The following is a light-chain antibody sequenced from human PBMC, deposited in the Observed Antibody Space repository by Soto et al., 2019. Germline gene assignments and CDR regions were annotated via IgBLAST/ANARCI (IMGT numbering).Light chain of an antibody. J-gene: IGLJ1*01. CDR2: DVS. CDR3: RSYTSSSTQV. CDR1: SSDVGGYKY. Sequence: QSALTQPSSVSGSPGQSITISCTGTSSDVGGYKYVSWYQQHPGKAPKLMIYDVSNRPSGVSNRFSGSKSGNTASLTISGLQAEDEGDYYCRSYTSSSTQVFGTGTKVTV. V-gene: IGLV2-14*01.